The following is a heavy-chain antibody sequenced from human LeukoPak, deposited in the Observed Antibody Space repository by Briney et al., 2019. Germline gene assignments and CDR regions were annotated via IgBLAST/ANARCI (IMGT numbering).Heavy chain of an antibody. CDR2: ISYDGSNK. CDR3: AKGGPPTGASPRPWDFNY. CDR1: RFTFSTYG. V-gene: IGHV3-30*18. D-gene: IGHD1-26*01. Sequence: GGSLRLSCAASRFTFSTYGMHWVRQAPGKGLEWVAVISYDGSNKYYADSVKGRFTISRDNSKNTLYLQMNSLRVEDTAVYYCAKGGPPTGASPRPWDFNYWGQGTLVTVSS. J-gene: IGHJ4*02.